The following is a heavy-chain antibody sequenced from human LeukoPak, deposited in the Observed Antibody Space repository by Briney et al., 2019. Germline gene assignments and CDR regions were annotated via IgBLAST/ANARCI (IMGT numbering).Heavy chain of an antibody. V-gene: IGHV1-18*01. CDR2: TSTHNANV. D-gene: IGHD6-13*01. Sequence: GASVKVSCKAFGYTFTNYGISWVRQAPGQGLEWMGWTSTHNANVNYAQNFQDRITMTTDTSTTTGYMELRSLRSDDTAVYYCARIGVSVSAAGRYTDAFDIWGQGTMVTVSS. J-gene: IGHJ3*02. CDR3: ARIGVSVSAAGRYTDAFDI. CDR1: GYTFTNYG.